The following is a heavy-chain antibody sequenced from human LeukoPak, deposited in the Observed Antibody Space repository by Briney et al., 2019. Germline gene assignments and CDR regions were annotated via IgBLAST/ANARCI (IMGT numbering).Heavy chain of an antibody. CDR1: GGPFSGYF. CDR3: ARRYYYNLGSFPFDF. J-gene: IGHJ4*02. Sequence: PSETLSLTCAVYGGPFSGYFWSWIRQSSGKGLEWIGEIHNSGTTNYNPSLNSRVTISEDTSKNQFYLNLGSVTAADTAVYYCARRYYYNLGSFPFDFWGQGTLVTVSS. CDR2: IHNSGTT. D-gene: IGHD3-10*01. V-gene: IGHV4-34*01.